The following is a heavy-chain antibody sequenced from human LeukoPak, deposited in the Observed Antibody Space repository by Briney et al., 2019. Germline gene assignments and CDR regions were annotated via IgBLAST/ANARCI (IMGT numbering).Heavy chain of an antibody. Sequence: PSETLSLTCAVYGGSFSGYYWSWIRQPPGKGLEWIGEINHSGSTNYNPSLTSRVTISVGTSKNQFSLKLSSVTAADTAVYYCARGEGYCSSTSCYYFDYWGQGTLVTVSS. CDR2: INHSGST. V-gene: IGHV4-34*01. CDR1: GGSFSGYY. D-gene: IGHD2-2*01. J-gene: IGHJ4*02. CDR3: ARGEGYCSSTSCYYFDY.